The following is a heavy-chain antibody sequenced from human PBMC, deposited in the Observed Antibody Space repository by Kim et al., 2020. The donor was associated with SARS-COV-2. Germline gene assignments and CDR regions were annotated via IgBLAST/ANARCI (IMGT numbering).Heavy chain of an antibody. CDR3: ARGGPGYSSTYPVY. CDR2: INHSGST. J-gene: IGHJ4*02. Sequence: SETLSLTCAVYGGSFSGYYWSWIRQPPGKGLEWIGEINHSGSTNYNPPLKSRVTISVDTSKNQFSLKLSSVTAADTAVYYCARGGPGYSSTYPVYWGQGTLVTVSS. D-gene: IGHD6-19*01. V-gene: IGHV4-34*01. CDR1: GGSFSGYY.